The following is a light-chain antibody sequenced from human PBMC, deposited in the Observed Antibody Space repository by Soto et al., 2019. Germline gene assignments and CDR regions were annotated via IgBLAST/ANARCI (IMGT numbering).Light chain of an antibody. J-gene: IGKJ2*01. CDR2: GPS. CDR3: QQYGSSPPYT. CDR1: QSVTNNY. V-gene: IGKV3-20*01. Sequence: EVVLTQSPGTLSLSPGERATLSCRASQSVTNNYFAWYQQKPGQAPRLLIFGPSDRATGTPDRFSGSGSGTDFTLTISRLEPEDSAVYYCQQYGSSPPYTFGQGTKLEIK.